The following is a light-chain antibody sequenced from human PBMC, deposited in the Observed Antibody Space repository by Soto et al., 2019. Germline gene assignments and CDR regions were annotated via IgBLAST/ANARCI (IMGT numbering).Light chain of an antibody. CDR1: SSNIGSNT. V-gene: IGLV1-44*01. CDR2: SNN. J-gene: IGLJ1*01. CDR3: AAWDDSLNGHV. Sequence: QSVLTQPPSASGTPGQRVTISCSGSSSNIGSNTVNWYQQLPGTAPKLLIYSNNQRPSGVPDRSSGSKSGTSASLAISGLQSEDEADYYCAAWDDSLNGHVFGTGTKV.